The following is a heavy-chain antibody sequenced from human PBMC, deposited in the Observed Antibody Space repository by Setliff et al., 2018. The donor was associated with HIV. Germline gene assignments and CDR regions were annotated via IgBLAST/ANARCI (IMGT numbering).Heavy chain of an antibody. CDR3: ARDRIEVVVDGPHDVFDV. CDR2: IHTSGST. V-gene: IGHV4-4*07. CDR1: GGSIGYYY. D-gene: IGHD2-15*01. Sequence: PSETLSLTCSISGGSIGYYYWSWIRQPAGRGLEWMGRIHTSGSTNYNPSLTSRVTLSVDTSKNQFFLKLTSVTADDTGIYYCARDRIEVVVDGPHDVFDVWGRGTTVTVSS. J-gene: IGHJ3*01.